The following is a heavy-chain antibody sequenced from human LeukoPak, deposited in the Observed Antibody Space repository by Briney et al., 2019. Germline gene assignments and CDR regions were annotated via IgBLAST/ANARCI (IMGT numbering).Heavy chain of an antibody. CDR1: GFTFSRYW. V-gene: IGHV3-74*03. CDR2: ISPDGSTT. D-gene: IGHD3-10*01. J-gene: IGHJ3*01. CDR3: ARNHYYVPGSSDT. Sequence: GGSLRLSCAASGFTFSRYWMHCVRQAPGKGLMWVSRISPDGSTTLYADSVKGRFTISRDNAKNTLYLQMNSLGGEDTAVYYCARNHYYVPGSSDTWGQGTIVTVSS.